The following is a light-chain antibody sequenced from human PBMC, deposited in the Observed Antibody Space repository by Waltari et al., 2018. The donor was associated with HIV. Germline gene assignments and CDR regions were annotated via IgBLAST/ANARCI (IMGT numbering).Light chain of an antibody. J-gene: IGLJ3*02. V-gene: IGLV1-51*01. CDR3: GTWDSSLGGWV. CDR2: DNT. CDR1: SSNIWRHY. Sequence: QSVLTQPPSVSAAPGQQVTISCSGSSSNIWRHYVSWYQQLPGAAPKLLIYDNTERPSGIPDRFSGSKSGTSATLGITGLQTGDEADYYCGTWDSSLGGWVFGGGTKLAVL.